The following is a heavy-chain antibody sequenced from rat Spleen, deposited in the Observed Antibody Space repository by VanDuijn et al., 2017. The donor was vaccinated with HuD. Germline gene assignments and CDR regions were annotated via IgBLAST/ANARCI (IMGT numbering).Heavy chain of an antibody. Sequence: EVQLQESGPGLVKPSQSLSLTCSVTGSSISSTYRWNWIRKFPGKKLEWMGYINSAGSSNYNPSLKSRISISRDTSKNQFFLQVDSVTTEDTATYYCARSDGTHYYLPFADWGQGTLVTVSS. J-gene: IGHJ3*01. CDR1: GSSISSTYR. D-gene: IGHD1-1*01. CDR2: INSAGSS. CDR3: ARSDGTHYYLPFAD. V-gene: IGHV3-3*01.